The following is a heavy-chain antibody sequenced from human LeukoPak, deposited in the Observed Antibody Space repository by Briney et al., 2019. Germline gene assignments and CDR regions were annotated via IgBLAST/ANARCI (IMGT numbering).Heavy chain of an antibody. Sequence: GGSLRLSCAASGFTFSSYEMNWVRQTPGKGLEWVSGINWNGGSTGYADSVKGRFTISRDNAKNSLYLQMNSLRAEDTALYYCARELVDSDAFDIWGQGTMVTVSS. CDR1: GFTFSSYE. V-gene: IGHV3-20*04. CDR2: INWNGGST. CDR3: ARELVDSDAFDI. D-gene: IGHD5-12*01. J-gene: IGHJ3*02.